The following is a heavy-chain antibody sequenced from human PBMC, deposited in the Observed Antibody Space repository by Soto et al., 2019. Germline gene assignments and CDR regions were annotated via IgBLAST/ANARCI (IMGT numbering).Heavy chain of an antibody. CDR3: ARSDYGDCQFDY. J-gene: IGHJ4*02. CDR1: GFTFSNSA. Sequence: ETPLRLSCAASGFTFSNSAICCVRRDPGKRLEWVSAISGSGGSTYYADSVTGRCTITGDNSKHTQYLHLNSLRAEATAVYYYARSDYGDCQFDYWGQGTLVTVSS. D-gene: IGHD4-17*01. V-gene: IGHV3-23*01. CDR2: ISGSGGST.